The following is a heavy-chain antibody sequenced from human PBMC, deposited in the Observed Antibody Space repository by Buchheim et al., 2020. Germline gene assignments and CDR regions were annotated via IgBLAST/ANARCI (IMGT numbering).Heavy chain of an antibody. CDR2: ISSSSSTI. Sequence: EVQLVESGGDLIQPGGSLRLSCAASGFTFSSYSMNWVRQAPGKGLEWVSYISSSSSTIYYADSVKGRFTISRDNAKNSLYLQMNSLRAEDTAVYYCASTLTMVQDKGWGAFDIWGQGT. CDR1: GFTFSSYS. D-gene: IGHD4/OR15-4a*01. J-gene: IGHJ3*02. CDR3: ASTLTMVQDKGWGAFDI. V-gene: IGHV3-48*01.